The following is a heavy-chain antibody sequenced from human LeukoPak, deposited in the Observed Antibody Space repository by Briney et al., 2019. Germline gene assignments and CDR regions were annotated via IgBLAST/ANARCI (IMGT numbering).Heavy chain of an antibody. CDR1: GFTFSSYA. CDR2: MSFDGSNK. V-gene: IGHV3-30*04. J-gene: IGHJ4*02. D-gene: IGHD2-2*01. CDR3: ARVRPLNIVVVPAAGNFDY. Sequence: GRSLRLSCAASGFTFSSYAMHWIRQAPGKGLEWVAVMSFDGSNKNYADSVKGRFTISRDNSKNTLYLQMNSLRAEDTAVYYCARVRPLNIVVVPAAGNFDYWGQGSLVTVSS.